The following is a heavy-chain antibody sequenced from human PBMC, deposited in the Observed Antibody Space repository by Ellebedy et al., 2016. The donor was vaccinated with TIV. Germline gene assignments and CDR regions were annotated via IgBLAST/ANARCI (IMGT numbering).Heavy chain of an antibody. CDR2: INHSGST. V-gene: IGHV4-34*01. J-gene: IGHJ6*02. CDR3: ARGTAITIFGVAQSGGYYYGMDV. CDR1: GGSFSGYY. Sequence: SETLSLTXAVYGGSFSGYYWSWIRQPPGKGLEWIGEINHSGSTNYNPSLKSRVTISVDTSKNQFSLKLSSVTAADTAVYYCARGTAITIFGVAQSGGYYYGMDVWGQGTTVTVSS. D-gene: IGHD3-3*01.